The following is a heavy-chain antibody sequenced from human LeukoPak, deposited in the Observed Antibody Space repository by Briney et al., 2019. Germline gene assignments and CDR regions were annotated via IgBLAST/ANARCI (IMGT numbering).Heavy chain of an antibody. J-gene: IGHJ4*02. D-gene: IGHD3-22*01. V-gene: IGHV1-18*01. Sequence: ASVKVSCKASGYTLTSYGISWVRQAPGQGLEWMGWISAYNGNTNYAQKLQGRVTMTTDTSTSTAYMELRSLRSDDTAVYYCARDTRVYYYDSSGSDDYWGQGTLVTVSS. CDR1: GYTLTSYG. CDR3: ARDTRVYYYDSSGSDDY. CDR2: ISAYNGNT.